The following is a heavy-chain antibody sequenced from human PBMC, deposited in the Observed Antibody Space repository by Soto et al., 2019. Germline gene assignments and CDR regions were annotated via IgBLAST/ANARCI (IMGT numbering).Heavy chain of an antibody. CDR2: ISYDGSNK. V-gene: IGHV3-30*03. CDR3: ATKIVAATSDF. Sequence: GGSLRLSCAASGFTFSSYEMHWVRQAPGKGLEWVAVISYDGSNKYYADSVKGRFTISRDNSKNTLYLQMNSLRTEDTAVYYCATKIVAATSDFWGQGTLVTVS. D-gene: IGHD2-15*01. CDR1: GFTFSSYE. J-gene: IGHJ4*02.